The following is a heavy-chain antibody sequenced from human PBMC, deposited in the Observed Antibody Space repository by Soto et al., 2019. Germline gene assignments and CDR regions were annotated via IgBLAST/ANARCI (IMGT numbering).Heavy chain of an antibody. J-gene: IGHJ5*02. V-gene: IGHV4-61*08. CDR3: ARFAPSGYDSNWFDP. CDR2: IYHSGST. CDR1: GGSISSGGYY. D-gene: IGHD5-12*01. Sequence: PSETLSLTCTVSGGSISSGGYYWSWIRQHPGKGLEWIGYIYHSGSTNYNPSLKSRVTISVDTSKSQFPLKLSSVTAADTAVYYCARFAPSGYDSNWFDPWGQGTLVTVSS.